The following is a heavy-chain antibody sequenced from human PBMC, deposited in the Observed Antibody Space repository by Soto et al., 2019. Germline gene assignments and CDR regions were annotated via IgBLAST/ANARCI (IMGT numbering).Heavy chain of an antibody. J-gene: IGHJ6*02. V-gene: IGHV4-31*03. CDR1: GGSISSGGYY. Sequence: SETLSLTCTVSGGSISSGGYYWSWIRQHPGKGLEWIGYIYYSGSTYYNPSLKGRATISVDTSKNQFSLKLSSVTAADTAVYYCARRKEDDYWPNYYGMDVWGQGTTVTVSS. D-gene: IGHD5-12*01. CDR2: IYYSGST. CDR3: ARRKEDDYWPNYYGMDV.